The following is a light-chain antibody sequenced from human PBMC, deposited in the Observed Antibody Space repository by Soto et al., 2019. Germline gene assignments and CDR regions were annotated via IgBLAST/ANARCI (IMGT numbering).Light chain of an antibody. CDR2: EVT. CDR3: SSYSTTNNPHVL. V-gene: IGLV2-14*01. J-gene: IGLJ2*01. CDR1: RSDVGRYNY. Sequence: QSVLTQAPSVTGSPRRSIGLSCHGTRSDVGRYNYVSLYPQHPGKAPNLLIYEVTYRPSGVSARFSGSKSGNTASLTISGLQAEDEADYYCSSYSTTNNPHVLFRGGTKVTVL.